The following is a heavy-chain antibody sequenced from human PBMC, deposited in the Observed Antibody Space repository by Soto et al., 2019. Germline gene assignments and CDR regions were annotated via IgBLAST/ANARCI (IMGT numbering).Heavy chain of an antibody. CDR1: GYTFTSYG. V-gene: IGHV1-18*01. J-gene: IGHJ4*02. D-gene: IGHD3-16*02. Sequence: QVQLVQSRAEVKKPGASVKVSCKASGYTFTSYGISWVRQAPGQGLEWMGWISAYNGNTNYAQKLQGRVTMTTDTSTSTAYMELRSLRSDDTAVYYCARDPVHYDYIWGSYRPTYFDYWGQGTLVTVSS. CDR2: ISAYNGNT. CDR3: ARDPVHYDYIWGSYRPTYFDY.